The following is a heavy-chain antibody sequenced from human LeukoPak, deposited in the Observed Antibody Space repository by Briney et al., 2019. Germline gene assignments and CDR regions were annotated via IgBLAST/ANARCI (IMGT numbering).Heavy chain of an antibody. V-gene: IGHV3-66*01. CDR3: ARDGEDHYYDY. CDR2: IYIGGTI. J-gene: IGHJ4*02. CDR1: GFTVSSNH. D-gene: IGHD3-10*01. Sequence: GGSLRLSCAASGFTVSSNHMSWVRQAPGKGLEWVSVIYIGGTIYYADSVKGRFTISRDNSMNTVYLEMNSLRAEDTAVYYCARDGEDHYYDYWGQGTRVTVST.